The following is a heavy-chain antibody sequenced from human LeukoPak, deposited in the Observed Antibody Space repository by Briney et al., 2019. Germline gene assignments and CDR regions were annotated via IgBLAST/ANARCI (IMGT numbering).Heavy chain of an antibody. Sequence: GGSLRLSCATSGFTFTSYAMNWVRQAPGKGLEWVSAISGSGVSTYYADSVKGRFTISRDNSKNTLYLQMSSLRAEDTAVYYCVKDKDYWGQGTLVTVSS. CDR1: GFTFTSYA. V-gene: IGHV3-23*01. CDR3: VKDKDY. CDR2: ISGSGVST. J-gene: IGHJ4*02.